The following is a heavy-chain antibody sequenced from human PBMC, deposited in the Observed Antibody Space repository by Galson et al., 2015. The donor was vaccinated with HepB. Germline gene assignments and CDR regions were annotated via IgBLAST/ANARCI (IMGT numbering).Heavy chain of an antibody. Sequence: TLSLTCTVSGGSISSGGYYWSWIRQHPGKGLGWIGYIYYSGSTYYNPSLKSRVTISVDTSKNQFSLKLSSVTAADTAVYYCARGAGYYDFWSGYTRGDSWFDPWGQGTLVTVSS. CDR3: ARGAGYYDFWSGYTRGDSWFDP. J-gene: IGHJ5*02. CDR2: IYYSGST. D-gene: IGHD3-3*01. V-gene: IGHV4-31*03. CDR1: GGSISSGGYY.